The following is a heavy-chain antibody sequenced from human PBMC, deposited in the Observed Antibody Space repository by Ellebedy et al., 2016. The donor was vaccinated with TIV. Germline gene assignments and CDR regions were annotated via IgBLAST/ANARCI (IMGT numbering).Heavy chain of an antibody. CDR2: LSGSGGKT. CDR3: AKAPSAAMGPIDY. J-gene: IGHJ4*02. CDR1: GFTFSSYA. Sequence: GESLKISCAASGFTFSSYAITWVRQPPGKGLEWVSSLSGSGGKTYYADSVKGRFTISRDNSKNTLYLQMDSLRADDTAAYYCAKAPSAAMGPIDYWGQGTLLAVSS. D-gene: IGHD5-18*01. V-gene: IGHV3-23*01.